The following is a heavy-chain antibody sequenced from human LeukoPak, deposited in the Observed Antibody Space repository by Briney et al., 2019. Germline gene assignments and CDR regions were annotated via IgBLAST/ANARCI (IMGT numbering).Heavy chain of an antibody. CDR1: GGSFSGYY. V-gene: IGHV4-34*01. CDR2: INHSGST. J-gene: IGHJ4*02. D-gene: IGHD2-15*01. CDR3: ARYTCSGGSCYSFYFDY. Sequence: SETLSLTCAVYGGSFSGYYWSWIRQPPGKGLEWIGEINHSGSTNYNPSLKSRVSISVDTSKNQFSLKLSSVTAADTAVYYCARYTCSGGSCYSFYFDYWGQGTLVTVSS.